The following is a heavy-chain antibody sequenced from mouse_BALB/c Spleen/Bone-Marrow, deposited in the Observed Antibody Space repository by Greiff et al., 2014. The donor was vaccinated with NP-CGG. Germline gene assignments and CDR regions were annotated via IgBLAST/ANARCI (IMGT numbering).Heavy chain of an antibody. V-gene: IGHV1S135*01. CDR2: INPYYGST. J-gene: IGHJ4*01. Sequence: EVQLQQSGPELEKPGASVKISCKTSGYSFTGYNMNWVTQRNGKSLEWIGNINPYYGSTGYNQRFKGKATLTVDKSSSTAFMQLKGLTSEDSAVYYCARSDGINFAMDVWGQGTSVTVSS. CDR3: ARSDGINFAMDV. CDR1: GYSFTGYN. D-gene: IGHD2-1*01.